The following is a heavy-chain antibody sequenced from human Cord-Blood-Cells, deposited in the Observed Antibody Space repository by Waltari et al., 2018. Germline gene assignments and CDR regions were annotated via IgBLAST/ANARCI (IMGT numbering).Heavy chain of an antibody. Sequence: RLEWMGWINAGNGNTKYSQKFQGRVTITRDTSASTAYMELSSLRSEDTAVYHCARAEITMIVVDYYYGMDVWGQGTTVTVSS. CDR3: ARAEITMIVVDYYYGMDV. D-gene: IGHD3-22*01. CDR2: INAGNGNT. J-gene: IGHJ6*02. V-gene: IGHV1-3*01.